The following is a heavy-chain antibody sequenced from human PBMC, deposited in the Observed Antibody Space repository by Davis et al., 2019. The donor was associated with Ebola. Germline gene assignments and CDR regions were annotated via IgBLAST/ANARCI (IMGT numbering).Heavy chain of an antibody. V-gene: IGHV1-8*01. D-gene: IGHD2-8*01. CDR2: LNPNSGNT. Sequence: AASVKVSCKASGYTFTSYDINWVRQATGQGLEWMGWLNPNSGNTDSTHKFQGRLTMTKNISIGTAYMELSTLTSGDTAVYYCARRVYSRSGFDSWGQGTLVTVSS. CDR1: GYTFTSYD. J-gene: IGHJ4*02. CDR3: ARRVYSRSGFDS.